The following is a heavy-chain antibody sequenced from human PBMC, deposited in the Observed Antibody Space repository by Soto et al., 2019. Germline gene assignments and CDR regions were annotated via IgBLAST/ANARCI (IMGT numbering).Heavy chain of an antibody. D-gene: IGHD6-19*01. CDR3: ARDHINGWKFDY. CDR1: ELTFSNYW. J-gene: IGHJ4*02. V-gene: IGHV3-7*01. CDR2: IKQVGSQN. Sequence: EVQLVESGGGLVKPGGPLRLPCAPSELTFSNYWMGWVPQAPGKGLEWVANIKQVGSQNYYVDSVKGRFTTSRDNTKNSFYLQMNSLRAEDTAVYYCARDHINGWKFDYWGRGTLVTVSS.